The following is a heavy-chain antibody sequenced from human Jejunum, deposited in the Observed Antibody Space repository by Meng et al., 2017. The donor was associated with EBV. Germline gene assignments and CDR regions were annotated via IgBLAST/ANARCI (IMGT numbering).Heavy chain of an antibody. D-gene: IGHD6-13*01. CDR3: ARGSSWNRGDY. Sequence: QVHLVQSGAEVKKPGASVKVSCKASGYTLTNYALHWVRQAPGQGLDWMGYISAGSGDTKNSQKFQGRVTFTRDTSASTVYMELSSLRSEDTAMYYCARGSSWNRGDYWGQGTLVTVSS. CDR1: GYTLTNYA. J-gene: IGHJ4*02. CDR2: ISAGSGDT. V-gene: IGHV1-3*01.